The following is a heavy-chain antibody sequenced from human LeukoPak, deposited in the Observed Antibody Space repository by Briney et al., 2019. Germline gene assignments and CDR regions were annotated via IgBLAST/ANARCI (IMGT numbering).Heavy chain of an antibody. CDR3: ARAISRYFDWSRNPDAFDI. D-gene: IGHD3-9*01. CDR1: GGSISSGSYY. J-gene: IGHJ3*02. Sequence: SETLSLTCTVSGGSISSGSYYWSWIRQPAWKGLEWIGRIYTSGSTNYNPSLKSRVTISVDTSKNQFSLKLSSVTAADTAVYYCARAISRYFDWSRNPDAFDIWGQGTMVTVSS. CDR2: IYTSGST. V-gene: IGHV4-61*02.